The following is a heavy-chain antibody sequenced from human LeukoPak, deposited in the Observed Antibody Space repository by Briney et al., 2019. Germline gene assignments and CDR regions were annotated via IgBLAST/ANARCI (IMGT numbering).Heavy chain of an antibody. Sequence: GESLKISCKGSEYSFTTYWIGWVRQMPGKGLEWMGIIYPGDSDTRYSPSFQGQVTISADKSITTAYLQWSSLKASDTAMYYCARASSNWGAFDIWGQGTMVTVS. D-gene: IGHD7-27*01. CDR3: ARASSNWGAFDI. CDR2: IYPGDSDT. V-gene: IGHV5-51*01. J-gene: IGHJ3*02. CDR1: EYSFTTYW.